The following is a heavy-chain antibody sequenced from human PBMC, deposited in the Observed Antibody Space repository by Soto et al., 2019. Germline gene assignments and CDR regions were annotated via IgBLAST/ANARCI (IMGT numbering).Heavy chain of an antibody. CDR1: GGAISSGGYS. CDR2: IYHSGST. Sequence: QLQLQESGSGLVKPSQTLSLTCAVSGGAISSGGYSWSWIRQPPGKGLEWIGYIYHSGSTYYNPSLKSRVTISVERSKDQFSLKLSSVTAADTAVYYCAAGGGLPRYYWAQGTLVTVSS. V-gene: IGHV4-30-2*01. D-gene: IGHD5-12*01. CDR3: AAGGGLPRYY. J-gene: IGHJ4*02.